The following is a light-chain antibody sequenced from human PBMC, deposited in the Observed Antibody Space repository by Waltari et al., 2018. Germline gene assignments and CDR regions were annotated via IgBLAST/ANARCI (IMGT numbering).Light chain of an antibody. CDR3: LQSIQLPSYP. V-gene: IGKV2D-29*01. CDR1: QSLLISHGMSY. J-gene: IGKJ2*01. CDR2: EVS. Sequence: DIVLTQTPLSLSVNPGQPASIFCKSSQSLLISHGMSYLYWYLQKPGQPLQLLIYEVSHRFSRMPDSLSGSASGTDFTLLISRVEAEDEGVYYCLQSIQLPSYPFGPGTKVEI.